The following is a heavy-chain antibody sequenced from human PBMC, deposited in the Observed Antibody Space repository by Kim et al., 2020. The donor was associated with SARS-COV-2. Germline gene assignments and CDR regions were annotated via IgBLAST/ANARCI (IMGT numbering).Heavy chain of an antibody. V-gene: IGHV4-34*01. J-gene: IGHJ4*01. CDR2: INHSGNT. CDR3: SGIGVFDFDS. Sequence: SETLSLTCAVYGGSFSNYYWSWIRQSPGKGLEWIGEINHSGNTNYNPSLKSRVTISLDTSKNQFSFKLSSVTAADKAVLYCSGIGVFDFDSSGDGTQVT. CDR1: GGSFSNYY. D-gene: IGHD3-16*01.